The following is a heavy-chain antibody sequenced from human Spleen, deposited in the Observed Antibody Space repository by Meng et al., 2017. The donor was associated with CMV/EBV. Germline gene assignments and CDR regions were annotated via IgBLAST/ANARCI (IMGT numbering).Heavy chain of an antibody. CDR1: GYTLTGYY. CDR2: IHPNSGGT. J-gene: IGHJ4*02. V-gene: IGHV1-2*02. Sequence: ASVNVSCKASGYTLTGYYMHWVRQAPGQELGWMGWIHPNSGGTNYAQKFQGRGTMTRDTSISTAYMDLSRLRSNDTAVYYCSRDLRIVVVSALGYWGQGTLVTVSS. D-gene: IGHD2-2*01. CDR3: SRDLRIVVVSALGY.